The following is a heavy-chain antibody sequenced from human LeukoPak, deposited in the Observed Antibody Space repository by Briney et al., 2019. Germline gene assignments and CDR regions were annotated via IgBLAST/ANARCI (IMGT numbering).Heavy chain of an antibody. CDR3: ARGVDTAMVSEFDY. D-gene: IGHD5-18*01. J-gene: IGHJ4*02. Sequence: SETLSLTCAVYGGSFGGYYWSWIRQPPGKGLEWIGEINHSGSTNYNPSLKSRVTISVDTSKNQFSLKLSSVTAADTAVYYCARGVDTAMVSEFDYWGQGTLVTVSS. CDR1: GGSFGGYY. V-gene: IGHV4-34*01. CDR2: INHSGST.